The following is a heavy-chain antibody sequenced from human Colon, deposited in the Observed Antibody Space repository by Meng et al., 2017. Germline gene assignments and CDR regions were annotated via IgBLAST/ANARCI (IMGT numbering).Heavy chain of an antibody. CDR1: GDSITSGVYY. Sequence: HVQRLQSGPGLVKPSQTLSLTCNVSGDSITSGVYYWSWIRQHPGKGLEWIGYIDHSGTTYDNPSLKTRLTMSVDTSKNQFSLKLTSVTAADTAVYYCARVVSLVVKGNWFDSWGQGTLVTVSS. CDR2: IDHSGTT. D-gene: IGHD2-15*01. CDR3: ARVVSLVVKGNWFDS. J-gene: IGHJ5*01. V-gene: IGHV4-31*03.